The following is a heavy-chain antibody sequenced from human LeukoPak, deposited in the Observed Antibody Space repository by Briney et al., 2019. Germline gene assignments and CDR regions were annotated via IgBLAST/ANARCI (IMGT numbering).Heavy chain of an antibody. D-gene: IGHD6-13*01. Sequence: GGSLRLSCATSGFTFINAWMSWVRQAPGKGLEWIGRIKSKSDGGAIDYAAPVQGRFSISRDDSKSTLYLQMNSLKTEDTAVYYCQKDVEEAGWGYSGQGTLVTVSS. CDR2: IKSKSDGGAI. CDR3: QKDVEEAGWGY. CDR1: GFTFINAW. V-gene: IGHV3-15*01. J-gene: IGHJ4*03.